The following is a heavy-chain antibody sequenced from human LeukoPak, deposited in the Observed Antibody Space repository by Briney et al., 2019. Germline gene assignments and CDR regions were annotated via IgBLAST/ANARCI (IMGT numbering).Heavy chain of an antibody. V-gene: IGHV1-2*02. J-gene: IGHJ6*02. Sequence: ASVKVSCKASGYTFTGYYMHWVRQAPGQGLEWMGWINPNSGGTNYAQKFQGRVSMTRDTSIGTAYMELSRLRSDDTAVYYCARDRGTYYDILTGSLPLYGMDVWGQGTTVTVSS. CDR1: GYTFTGYY. CDR2: INPNSGGT. CDR3: ARDRGTYYDILTGSLPLYGMDV. D-gene: IGHD3-9*01.